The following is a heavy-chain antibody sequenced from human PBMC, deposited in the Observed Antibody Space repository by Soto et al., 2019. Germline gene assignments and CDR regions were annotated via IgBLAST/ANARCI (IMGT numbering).Heavy chain of an antibody. D-gene: IGHD2-15*01. J-gene: IGHJ6*02. CDR3: AREGVYCSGGSCYFIPHYYYYYGMDV. Sequence: KVSCKASGYTFTGYYMHWVRQAPGQGLEWMGWINPNSGGTNYAQKFQGRVTMTRDTSISTAYMELSRLRSDDTAVYYCAREGVYCSGGSCYFIPHYYYYYGMDVWGQGTTVTVSS. CDR1: GYTFTGYY. V-gene: IGHV1-2*02. CDR2: INPNSGGT.